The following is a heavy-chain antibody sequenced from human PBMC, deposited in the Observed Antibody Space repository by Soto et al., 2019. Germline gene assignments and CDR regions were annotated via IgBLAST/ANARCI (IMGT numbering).Heavy chain of an antibody. D-gene: IGHD2-2*01. CDR2: MNPNSGNT. CDR1: GYTYTSYD. CDR3: ARSDCSSTSCHLGYYYYYMDV. Sequence: ASVKVSCKASGYTYTSYDINWVRRATGQGLEWMGWMNPNSGNTGYAQKFQGRVTMTRNTSISTAYMELSSLRSEDTAVYYCARSDCSSTSCHLGYYYYYMDVWGKGTTVTVSS. V-gene: IGHV1-8*01. J-gene: IGHJ6*03.